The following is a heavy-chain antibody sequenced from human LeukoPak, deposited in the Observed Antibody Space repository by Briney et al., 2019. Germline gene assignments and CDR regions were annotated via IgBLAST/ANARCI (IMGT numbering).Heavy chain of an antibody. D-gene: IGHD2-21*02. Sequence: ASVKVSCKASGYTFTSYGISWVRQAPGQGLEWMGIINPSGGSTSYAQKFQGRVTMTRDTSTSTVYMELSSLRSEDTAVYYCARDLGDFHNYWGQGTLVTVSS. CDR2: INPSGGST. V-gene: IGHV1-46*01. J-gene: IGHJ4*02. CDR3: ARDLGDFHNY. CDR1: GYTFTSYG.